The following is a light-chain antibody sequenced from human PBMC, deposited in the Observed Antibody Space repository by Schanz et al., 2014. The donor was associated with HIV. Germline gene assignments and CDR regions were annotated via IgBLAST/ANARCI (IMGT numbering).Light chain of an antibody. V-gene: IGKV1-5*03. J-gene: IGKJ1*01. CDR3: QQSHSAPWT. CDR2: KAS. Sequence: DIQMTQSPSTLSASVGDRVTITCRASQSISSWLAWYQQKPGKAPKLLIYKASSLESGVPSRFSGSGSGTEFTLTISSLQPEDFATYYCQQSHSAPWTFGQGTKVEIK. CDR1: QSISSW.